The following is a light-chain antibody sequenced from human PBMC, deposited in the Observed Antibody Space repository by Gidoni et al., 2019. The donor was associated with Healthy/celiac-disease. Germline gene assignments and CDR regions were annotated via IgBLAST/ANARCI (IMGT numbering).Light chain of an antibody. CDR3: QQYYRTPPT. J-gene: IGKJ2*01. CDR2: WAS. CDR1: QSVLYSSNNKNY. Sequence: DIVMTQPPDSLAVSLGERATINCKSSQSVLYSSNNKNYLAWYQQKPGQPPKLLIYWASTRESGVPDRFSCSGSGTDFTLTISSLQAEDVAVYSCQQYYRTPPTFGQGTKLEIK. V-gene: IGKV4-1*01.